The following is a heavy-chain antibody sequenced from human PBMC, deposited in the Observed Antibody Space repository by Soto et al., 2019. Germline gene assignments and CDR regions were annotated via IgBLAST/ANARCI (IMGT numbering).Heavy chain of an antibody. CDR2: IIPILGIA. Sequence: QVQLVQSGAEVKKPGSSVKVSCKASGGTFSSYTISWVRQAPGQGLEWMGRIIPILGIANYAQKIQGRVTITADKSTSTDYMELSSLRSEDTAVYYCARDHDILTGYYSDYWGQGTLVTVSS. J-gene: IGHJ4*02. V-gene: IGHV1-69*08. CDR3: ARDHDILTGYYSDY. CDR1: GGTFSSYT. D-gene: IGHD3-9*01.